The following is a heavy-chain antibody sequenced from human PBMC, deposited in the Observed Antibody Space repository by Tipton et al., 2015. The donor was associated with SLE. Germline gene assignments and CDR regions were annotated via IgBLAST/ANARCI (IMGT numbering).Heavy chain of an antibody. CDR2: IYYTGTT. Sequence: PGLVKPSETLSLTCSFSTGSIRNYYWSWSRQPPGKGLEWIGYIYYTGTTNYNPSLRSRVTISIDTSKNQFSLELTSVTAADTAVYYCATIMVQAAMPHDYWGQGSLVTVSS. CDR3: ATIMVQAAMPHDY. V-gene: IGHV4-59*13. CDR1: TGSIRNYY. J-gene: IGHJ4*02. D-gene: IGHD2-8*01.